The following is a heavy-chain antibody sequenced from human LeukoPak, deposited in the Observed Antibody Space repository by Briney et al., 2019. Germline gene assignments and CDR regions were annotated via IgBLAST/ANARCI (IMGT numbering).Heavy chain of an antibody. Sequence: SVKVSCKASGGTFSSYAISWVRQAPGQGLEWMGGIIPIFGTANYAQKFQGRVTITADESTSTAYMELSSLRSEDTAVYYCARGVPDSSGYYFMHLQHWGQGTLVTVSS. V-gene: IGHV1-69*13. CDR3: ARGVPDSSGYYFMHLQH. J-gene: IGHJ1*01. CDR2: IIPIFGTA. D-gene: IGHD3-22*01. CDR1: GGTFSSYA.